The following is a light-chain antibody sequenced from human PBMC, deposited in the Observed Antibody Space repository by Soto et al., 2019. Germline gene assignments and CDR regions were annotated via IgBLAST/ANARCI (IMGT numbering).Light chain of an antibody. CDR3: QQSYSTPQNT. V-gene: IGKV1-39*01. Sequence: DIQMTQSPSSLSASVGDRVTITCRASQRISWYLNWYQQKPGKAPKLLIYAASSLQSGVPSMFSGSGSGTDFTLTISSLQPEDFATYYCQQSYSTPQNTFGQGTKLEIK. CDR2: AAS. J-gene: IGKJ2*01. CDR1: QRISWY.